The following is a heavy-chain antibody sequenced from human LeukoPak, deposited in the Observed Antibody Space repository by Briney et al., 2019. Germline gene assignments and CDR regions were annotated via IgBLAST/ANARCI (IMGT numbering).Heavy chain of an antibody. CDR3: AKDGDYYFDY. V-gene: IGHV3-9*01. J-gene: IGHJ4*02. CDR1: GFTFDDYA. CDR2: ISWNSGRI. Sequence: GGSLRLSCATSGFTFDDYAMHWVRQAPGKGLEWVSGISWNSGRIGYADSVKSRFTISRDNAKNSLYLQMNSLRVEDTALYYCAKDGDYYFDYWGQGTLVTVSS.